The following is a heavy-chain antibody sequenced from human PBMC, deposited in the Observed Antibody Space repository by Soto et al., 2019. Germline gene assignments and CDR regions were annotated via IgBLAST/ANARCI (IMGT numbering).Heavy chain of an antibody. CDR2: IYYSGNT. CDR1: SASLSSSTYY. D-gene: IGHD6-6*01. Sequence: SETLSLTCSVSSASLSSSTYYWSWIRQPPGRGPEWIGSIYYSGNTYYKPSLKNRVNISIDTSRNQLSLKLTSVTAADTGVYYCASSSPFHYWGPGILVTVSS. J-gene: IGHJ4*02. CDR3: ASSSPFHY. V-gene: IGHV4-39*01.